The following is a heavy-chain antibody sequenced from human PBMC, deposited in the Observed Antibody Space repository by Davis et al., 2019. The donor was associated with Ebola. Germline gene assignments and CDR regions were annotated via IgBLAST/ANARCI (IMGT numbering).Heavy chain of an antibody. CDR1: GFTFSSYG. V-gene: IGHV3-30*02. J-gene: IGHJ4*02. Sequence: GESLKISCAASGFTFSSYGMHWVRQAPGKGLEWVAVIWYDGSNKYYADSVKGRFTISRDNSKNTLYLQMNSLRAEDTAVYYCAKDADSGSYQHPYYFDYWGQGTLVTVSS. D-gene: IGHD1-26*01. CDR2: IWYDGSNK. CDR3: AKDADSGSYQHPYYFDY.